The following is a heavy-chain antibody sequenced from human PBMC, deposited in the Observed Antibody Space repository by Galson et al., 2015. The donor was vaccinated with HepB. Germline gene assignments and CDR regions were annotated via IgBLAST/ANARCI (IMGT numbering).Heavy chain of an antibody. Sequence: SVKVSCKASGGTFSSYTISWVRQAPAQGLEWMGRIIPILGIANYAQKFQGRVTITADKSTSTAYMELSSLRSEDTAVYYCARDRAAADHERWFDPWGQGTLVTVSS. CDR3: ARDRAAADHERWFDP. J-gene: IGHJ5*02. CDR2: IIPILGIA. CDR1: GGTFSSYT. V-gene: IGHV1-69*04. D-gene: IGHD6-13*01.